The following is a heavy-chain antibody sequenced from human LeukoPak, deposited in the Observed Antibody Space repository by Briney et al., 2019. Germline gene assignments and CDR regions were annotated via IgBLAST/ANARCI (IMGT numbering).Heavy chain of an antibody. D-gene: IGHD3-10*01. Sequence: GGSLRLSCAASGFTFSAHWMSWVRQAPGKGLEWVANTKQDGSEKYYVDSVKGRFTISRDNAKNSLYLQMNSLRAEDTAVYYCAREDYYGSGSPNTFDYWGQGTLVTVSS. CDR1: GFTFSAHW. V-gene: IGHV3-7*01. CDR3: AREDYYGSGSPNTFDY. J-gene: IGHJ4*02. CDR2: TKQDGSEK.